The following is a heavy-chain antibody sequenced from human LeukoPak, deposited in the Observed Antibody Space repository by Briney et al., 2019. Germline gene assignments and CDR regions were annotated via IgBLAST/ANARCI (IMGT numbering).Heavy chain of an antibody. J-gene: IGHJ4*02. V-gene: IGHV3-23*01. D-gene: IGHD3-3*01. Sequence: GGSLGLSCGASGFRFSSYAMSWVRQAPGKGLEWVSSISGSGGSTYYTDSVKGRFAISRDNSKSTLYLQMNSLGTDDTALYYCVKGGQNYDFCRFDYWGQRTLVTASS. CDR1: GFRFSSYA. CDR2: ISGSGGST. CDR3: VKGGQNYDFCRFDY.